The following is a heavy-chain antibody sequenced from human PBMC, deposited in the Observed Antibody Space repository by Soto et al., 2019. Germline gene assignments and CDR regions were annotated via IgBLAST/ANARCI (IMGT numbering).Heavy chain of an antibody. D-gene: IGHD4-17*01. Sequence: PSETLSLTCTVSGGSISSGGYYWSWIRQHPGKGLEWIGYIYYSGSTYYNPSLKSRVTISVDTSKNQFSLKLSSVTAADTAVYYCARASTTVTTLHDWGPGTLVTVSS. CDR2: IYYSGST. V-gene: IGHV4-31*03. J-gene: IGHJ4*01. CDR3: ARASTTVTTLHD. CDR1: GGSISSGGYY.